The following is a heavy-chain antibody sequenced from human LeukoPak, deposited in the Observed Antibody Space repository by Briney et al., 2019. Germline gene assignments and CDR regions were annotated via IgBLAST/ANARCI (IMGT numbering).Heavy chain of an antibody. J-gene: IGHJ5*02. CDR2: IIPIFGTA. D-gene: IGHD4-23*01. CDR3: ARVKVRGNWFDP. Sequence: RASVKVSCKPSGGTFSSYAISWVRQAPGQGLEWMGGIIPIFGTANYAQKFQGRVTITTDESTSTAYMELSSLRSEDTAVYYCARVKVRGNWFDPWGQGTLVTVSS. CDR1: GGTFSSYA. V-gene: IGHV1-69*05.